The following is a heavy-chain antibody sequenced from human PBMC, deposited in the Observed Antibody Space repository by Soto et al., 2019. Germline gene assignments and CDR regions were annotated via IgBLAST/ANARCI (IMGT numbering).Heavy chain of an antibody. D-gene: IGHD1-26*01. J-gene: IGHJ6*02. Sequence: SETLSLTCTVSGGSISSYYWSWIRQPPGKGLEWIGYIYYSGSTNYNPSLKSRVTISVDTSKNQFSLKLSSVTAADTAVYYCARARWDFYYYYGMDVWGQGTTVTVSS. V-gene: IGHV4-59*01. CDR2: IYYSGST. CDR3: ARARWDFYYYYGMDV. CDR1: GGSISSYY.